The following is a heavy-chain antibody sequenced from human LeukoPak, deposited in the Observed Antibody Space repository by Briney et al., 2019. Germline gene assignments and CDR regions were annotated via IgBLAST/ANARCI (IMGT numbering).Heavy chain of an antibody. CDR3: ARDGVRSMTTVVTPLKSFDYYYYGMDV. D-gene: IGHD4-23*01. CDR1: GYTFTGYY. V-gene: IGHV1-2*02. J-gene: IGHJ6*02. CDR2: INPNSGGT. Sequence: ASVKVSCKASGYTFTGYYMHWVRQAPGQGLEWMGWINPNSGGTNYAQKFQGRVTMTRDTSISTAYMELSRLRPDDTAVYYCARDGVRSMTTVVTPLKSFDYYYYGMDVWGQGTTVTVSS.